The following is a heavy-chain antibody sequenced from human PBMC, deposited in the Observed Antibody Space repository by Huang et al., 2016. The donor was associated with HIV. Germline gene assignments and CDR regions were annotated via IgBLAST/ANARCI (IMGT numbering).Heavy chain of an antibody. J-gene: IGHJ6*03. CDR3: AKAPLAAYYYYYMDV. CDR1: GFTFSSHT. CDR2: IRGNGNSK. V-gene: IGHV3-23*01. Sequence: EVQLLESGGGLVQPGGSLRLSCAASGFTFSSHTMSWVRQAPGKGLKWVSGIRGNGNSKYYADSVKGRFTISRDNSKNTLFLQMNGLRAEDTAVYYCAKAPLAAYYYYYMDVWGKGTTVTVSS.